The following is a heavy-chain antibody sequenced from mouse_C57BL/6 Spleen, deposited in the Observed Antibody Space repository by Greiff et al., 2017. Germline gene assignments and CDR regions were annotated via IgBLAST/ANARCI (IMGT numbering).Heavy chain of an antibody. Sequence: VQLQQSGPELVTPGASVKISCKASGYAFRSSWLTWVTQRPGKGLEWFGRIYPGDGDTNYNGRFMGKAPLPADTSSRTAYMQRSSQEAEDSAVYVCARDGYYECDYWGQGTMLTVSA. CDR3: ARDGYYECDY. CDR2: IYPGDGDT. D-gene: IGHD2-3*01. V-gene: IGHV1-82*01. J-gene: IGHJ2*01. CDR1: GYAFRSSW.